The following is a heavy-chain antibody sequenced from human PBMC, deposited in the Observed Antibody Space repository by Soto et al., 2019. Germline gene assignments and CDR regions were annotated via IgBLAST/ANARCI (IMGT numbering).Heavy chain of an antibody. CDR3: VKVRVYGSLWFPHPLGGMDV. Sequence: EVQLLESGGGLVQPGGSLRLSCAASGFIFRSHAISWVRQAPGKGLEWISTISGNGENTYYADSVKGQLTISRDNSQNTMYLQMNNWRLEDTAVYYCVKVRVYGSLWFPHPLGGMDVWGQGATVTVSS. J-gene: IGHJ6*02. CDR1: GFIFRSHA. V-gene: IGHV3-23*01. D-gene: IGHD6-19*01. CDR2: ISGNGENT.